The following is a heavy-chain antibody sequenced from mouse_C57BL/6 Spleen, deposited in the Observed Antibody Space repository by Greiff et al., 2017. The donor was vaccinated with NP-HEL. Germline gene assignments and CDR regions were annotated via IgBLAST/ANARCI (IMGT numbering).Heavy chain of an antibody. CDR3: ARSNWDVGGLDY. D-gene: IGHD4-1*01. CDR1: GYAFSSSW. V-gene: IGHV1-82*01. Sequence: QVQLQQSGPELVKPGASVKISCKASGYAFSSSWMNWVKQRPGKGLEWIGRIYPGDGDTNYNGKFKGKATLTADKSSSTAYMQLSSLTSEDSAVYFCARSNWDVGGLDYWGQGTTLTVSS. J-gene: IGHJ2*01. CDR2: IYPGDGDT.